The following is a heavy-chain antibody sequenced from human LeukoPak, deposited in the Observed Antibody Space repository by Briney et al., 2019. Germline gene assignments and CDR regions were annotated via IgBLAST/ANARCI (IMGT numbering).Heavy chain of an antibody. Sequence: GGSPRLSCAASGFTFSSYSMNWVRQAPGKGLEWVSSISSSSSYIYYADSVKGRSTISRDNAKNSLYLQMNSLRAEDTAVYYCARDRNYYGSGSSYYYGMDVWGQGTTVTVSS. CDR3: ARDRNYYGSGSSYYYGMDV. CDR2: ISSSSSYI. J-gene: IGHJ6*02. V-gene: IGHV3-21*01. D-gene: IGHD3-10*01. CDR1: GFTFSSYS.